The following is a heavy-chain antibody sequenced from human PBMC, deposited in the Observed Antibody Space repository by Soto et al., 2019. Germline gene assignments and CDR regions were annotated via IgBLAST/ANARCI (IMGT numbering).Heavy chain of an antibody. CDR3: AKAYYYDSSGYYDNYYAMDV. J-gene: IGHJ6*02. CDR1: GFTLSGFA. V-gene: IGHV3-30*18. CDR2: ISNDGTNQ. Sequence: LRLSCDASGFTLSGFAMHWVRQAPGQGLEWVAVISNDGTNQYYSESVKGRFTISRDNSKNTLYLQMNNLRAEDTAVYYCAKAYYYDSSGYYDNYYAMDVWGQGTTVTVSS. D-gene: IGHD3-22*01.